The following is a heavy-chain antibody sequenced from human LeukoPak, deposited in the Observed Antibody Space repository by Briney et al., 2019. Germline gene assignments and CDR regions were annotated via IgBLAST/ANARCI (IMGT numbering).Heavy chain of an antibody. CDR2: IFYGGNT. CDR1: GDSISSSGYY. CDR3: ARALTGRARTFDY. J-gene: IGHJ4*02. D-gene: IGHD3-9*01. V-gene: IGHV4-39*01. Sequence: SETLSLTCTVSGDSISSSGYYWGWIRQPPGRGLEWIGSIFYGGNTYYNPSLKSRVTISVDTSKNQSSLRLSSVTAADTAVYYCARALTGRARTFDYWGQGTLVTVSS.